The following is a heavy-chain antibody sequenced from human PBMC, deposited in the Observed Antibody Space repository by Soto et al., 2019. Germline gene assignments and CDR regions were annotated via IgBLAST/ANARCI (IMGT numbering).Heavy chain of an antibody. CDR1: GGSISSGDYY. CDR2: IYYSGST. Sequence: SETLSLTCTVSGGSISSGDYYWSWIRQPPGKGLEWIGYIYYSGSTYYNPSLKSRVTISVDTSKNQFSLKLSSVTAADTAVYYCTADLPTPIPQVDHWGQGTLVTVSS. CDR3: TADLPTPIPQVDH. D-gene: IGHD2-21*01. V-gene: IGHV4-30-4*01. J-gene: IGHJ4*02.